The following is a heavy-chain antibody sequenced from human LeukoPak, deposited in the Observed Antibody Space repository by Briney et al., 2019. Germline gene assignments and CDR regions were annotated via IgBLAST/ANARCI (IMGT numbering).Heavy chain of an antibody. D-gene: IGHD3-10*01. J-gene: IGHJ4*02. CDR1: GFTFSSYA. V-gene: IGHV3-30-3*01. CDR2: ISYDGSNK. CDR3: RSGTDTFDY. Sequence: PGGSLRLSCAASGFTFSSYAMHWVRQAPGKGLEWVAVISYDGSNKYYADSVKGRFMISRDNSKSTLYLQINSLRAEDTAVYYCRSGTDTFDYWGQGTLVTVSS.